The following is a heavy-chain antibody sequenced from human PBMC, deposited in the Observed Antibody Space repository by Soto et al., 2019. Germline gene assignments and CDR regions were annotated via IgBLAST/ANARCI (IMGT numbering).Heavy chain of an antibody. CDR3: ASHTVVTPFDY. CDR1: GFTFSSYA. Sequence: QVQLVESGGGVVQPGRSLRLSCAASGFTFSSYAMHWVRQAPGKGLEWVAVISYDGSNKYYADSVKGRFTISRDNSKNTLYLQMNSLRAEDTAVYYCASHTVVTPFDYWGQGTLVTVSS. J-gene: IGHJ4*02. V-gene: IGHV3-30-3*01. CDR2: ISYDGSNK. D-gene: IGHD2-15*01.